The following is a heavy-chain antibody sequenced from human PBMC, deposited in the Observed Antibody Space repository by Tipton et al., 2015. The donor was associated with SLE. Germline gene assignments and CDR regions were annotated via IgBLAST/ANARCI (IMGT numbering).Heavy chain of an antibody. CDR2: INHSGST. CDR3: ARGAPITMAPDAFDI. V-gene: IGHV4-34*01. D-gene: IGHD3-10*01. Sequence: LRLSCTVSGGSISGYYWSWIRQPPGKGLEWIGEINHSGSTNYNPSLKSRVTISVDTSKNQFSLKLSSVTAADTAVYYCARGAPITMAPDAFDIWGQGTMVTVSS. CDR1: GGSISGYY. J-gene: IGHJ3*02.